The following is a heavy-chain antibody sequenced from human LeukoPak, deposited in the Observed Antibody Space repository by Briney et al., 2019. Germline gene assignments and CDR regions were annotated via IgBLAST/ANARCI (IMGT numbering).Heavy chain of an antibody. J-gene: IGHJ4*02. CDR1: GGTFSSYA. D-gene: IGHD3-9*01. CDR2: IIPIFGTA. Sequence: GAWVKVSCKASGGTFSSYAISWVRQAAGRGREGMGGIIPIFGTANYAQKFQGRVTITADESTSTAYMELSSLRSEDTAVYYCARGRYFDWFGNYYFDYWGQGTLVSVS. CDR3: ARGRYFDWFGNYYFDY. V-gene: IGHV1-69*01.